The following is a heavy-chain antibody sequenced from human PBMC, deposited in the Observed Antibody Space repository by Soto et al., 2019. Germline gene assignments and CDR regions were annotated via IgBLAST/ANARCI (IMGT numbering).Heavy chain of an antibody. D-gene: IGHD2-2*01. CDR2: ISSSSSTI. CDR3: ARDERYCSSTSCYQNWFDP. Sequence: GGSLRLSCAASGFTFSSYSMNWVRQAPGKGLEWVSYISSSSSTIYYADSVKGRFTISRDNAKNSLYLQMNSLRAEDTAVYYCARDERYCSSTSCYQNWFDPWGQGTLVTVSS. CDR1: GFTFSSYS. V-gene: IGHV3-48*01. J-gene: IGHJ5*02.